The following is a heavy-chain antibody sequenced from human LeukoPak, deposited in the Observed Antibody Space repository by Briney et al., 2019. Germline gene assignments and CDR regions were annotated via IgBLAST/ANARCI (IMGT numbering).Heavy chain of an antibody. Sequence: GGSLRLSCAASGFTFRTSGMSWVRQAPGKGLEWVSAISGSGVSTYYADSVKGRFTISRDNSKNTLYLQMNRLRAEDTAVYYCAGATARGYAFDIWGQGTMVTVSS. CDR3: AGATARGYAFDI. V-gene: IGHV3-23*01. D-gene: IGHD1-26*01. CDR2: ISGSGVST. J-gene: IGHJ3*02. CDR1: GFTFRTSG.